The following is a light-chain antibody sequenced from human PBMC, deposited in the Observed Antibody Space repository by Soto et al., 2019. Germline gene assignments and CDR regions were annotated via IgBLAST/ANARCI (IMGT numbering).Light chain of an antibody. CDR1: ESVLYSSDMRNY. CDR2: WAS. V-gene: IGKV4-1*01. CDR3: QQYHTTPLT. Sequence: DIVMTQSPDSLPVSLGERGTISCKSSESVLYSSDMRNYLAWYQQKSGQPPKLLFYWASTRESGVPDRFTAGGSGTDFTLSITSLQAEDVAVYYCQQYHTTPLTFGGGTKVEIK. J-gene: IGKJ4*01.